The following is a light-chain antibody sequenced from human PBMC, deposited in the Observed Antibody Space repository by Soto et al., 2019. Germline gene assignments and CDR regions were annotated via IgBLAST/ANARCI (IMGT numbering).Light chain of an antibody. J-gene: IGKJ1*01. V-gene: IGKV3-20*01. Sequence: EIVMTQSPATLSVSPGERATLSCRASQSVSSSYLAWYQQKPGQAPRLLIYGASSRATGIPDRFSGSGSGTDFTLTISGLEPEDFAVYYCQQYGSSGTFGQGTKVDI. CDR2: GAS. CDR1: QSVSSSY. CDR3: QQYGSSGT.